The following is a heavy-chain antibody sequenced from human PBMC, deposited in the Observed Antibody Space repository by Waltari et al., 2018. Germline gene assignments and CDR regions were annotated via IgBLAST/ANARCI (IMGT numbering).Heavy chain of an antibody. CDR1: CGSISSGGYY. D-gene: IGHD3-22*01. Sequence: QVQLQESGPGLVKPSQTLSLTCTFPCGSISSGGYYWSWIRQHPGKGLEWIGYIYYSGSTYYNPSLKSRVTISVDTSKNQFSLKLSSVTAADTAVYYCARDYYDSSVGVAFDIWGQGTMVTVSS. V-gene: IGHV4-31*03. CDR2: IYYSGST. J-gene: IGHJ3*02. CDR3: ARDYYDSSVGVAFDI.